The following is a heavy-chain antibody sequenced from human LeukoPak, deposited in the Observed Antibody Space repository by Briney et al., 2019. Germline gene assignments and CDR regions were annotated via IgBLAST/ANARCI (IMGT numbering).Heavy chain of an antibody. CDR2: IYYGGSA. Sequence: SETLSLTCTVSGGSITSSGFYWGWIRQPPGTGLEWIGNIYYGGSAYYNPSLKSRVTISVDTSKNQFSLKLSSVTAADTAVYYCARQPNIVVVDNWFDPWGQGTLVAVSS. V-gene: IGHV4-39*07. J-gene: IGHJ5*02. CDR3: ARQPNIVVVDNWFDP. CDR1: GGSITSSGFY. D-gene: IGHD2-15*01.